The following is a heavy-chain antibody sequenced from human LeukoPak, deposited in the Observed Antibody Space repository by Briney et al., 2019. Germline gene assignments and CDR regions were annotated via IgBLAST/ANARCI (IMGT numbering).Heavy chain of an antibody. V-gene: IGHV4-39*01. CDR2: IYYSGST. D-gene: IGHD3-3*01. CDR3: ARQFRLTIFGAQFDY. Sequence: PSETLSLTCTVSGDSISSSYYYWGWIRQPPGKGLEWIGSIYYSGSTYYNPSLRSRVTMSVDTSKNQFTLKLTSVTAADTAVYYCARQFRLTIFGAQFDYWGQGTLVTASS. CDR1: GDSISSSYYY. J-gene: IGHJ4*02.